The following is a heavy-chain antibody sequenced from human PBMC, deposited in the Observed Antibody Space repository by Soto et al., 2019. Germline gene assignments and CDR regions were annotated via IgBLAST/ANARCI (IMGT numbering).Heavy chain of an antibody. J-gene: IGHJ4*02. CDR3: AKDLGAAMVRGLGY. D-gene: IGHD3-10*01. CDR1: GFTFSSYA. Sequence: GGSLRLSCAASGFTFSSYAMSWVRQAPGKGLEWVSAISGSGGSTYYADSVKGRFTISRDNSKNTLYLQMNSLRAEDTAVYYCAKDLGAAMVRGLGYWGQGTLVTVSS. V-gene: IGHV3-23*01. CDR2: ISGSGGST.